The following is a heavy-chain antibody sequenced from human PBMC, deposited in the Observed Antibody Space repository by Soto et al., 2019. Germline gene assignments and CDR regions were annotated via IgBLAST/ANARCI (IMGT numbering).Heavy chain of an antibody. CDR3: ARRLYYDFWSGYYQSPAPGGVIDY. Sequence: SETLSLTCAVYGGSFSGYYWSWIRQPPGKGLEWIGEINHSGSTNYNPSLKSRVTISVDTSKNQFSLKLSSVTAADTAVYYCARRLYYDFWSGYYQSPAPGGVIDYWGQGTLVTVSS. V-gene: IGHV4-34*01. CDR1: GGSFSGYY. D-gene: IGHD3-3*01. CDR2: INHSGST. J-gene: IGHJ4*02.